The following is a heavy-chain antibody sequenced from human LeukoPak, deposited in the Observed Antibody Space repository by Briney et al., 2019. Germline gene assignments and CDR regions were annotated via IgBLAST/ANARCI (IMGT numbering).Heavy chain of an antibody. D-gene: IGHD3-22*01. J-gene: IGHJ4*02. CDR2: IRYDGSNK. CDR1: GFTFSSYG. Sequence: GGSLRLSCAASGFTFSSYGMHWVRQAPGQGLEWVAFIRYDGSNKYYADSVKGRFTISRDNSKNTLYLQMNSLRAEDTAVYYCARGTLIVVVIALDYWGQGTLVTVSS. V-gene: IGHV3-30*02. CDR3: ARGTLIVVVIALDY.